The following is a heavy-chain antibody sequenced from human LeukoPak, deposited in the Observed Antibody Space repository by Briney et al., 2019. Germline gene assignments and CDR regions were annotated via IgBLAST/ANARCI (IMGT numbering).Heavy chain of an antibody. J-gene: IGHJ6*03. Sequence: SETLSLTCAVYGGSFSGHSWSWIRQPPGKGLEWIGEVIHGGSTNYNPSLKSRVTISVETSKKQFSLKLSSVTAADTAVYYCARLKVTSGRFVNVYYYYYMDVWGKGTTVTISS. CDR1: GGSFSGHS. D-gene: IGHD3-10*01. CDR2: VIHGGST. CDR3: ARLKVTSGRFVNVYYYYYMDV. V-gene: IGHV4-34*12.